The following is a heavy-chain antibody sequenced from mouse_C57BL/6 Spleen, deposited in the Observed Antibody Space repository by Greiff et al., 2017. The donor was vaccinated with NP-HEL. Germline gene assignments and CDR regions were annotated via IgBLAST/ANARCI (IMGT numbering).Heavy chain of an antibody. V-gene: IGHV1-19*01. CDR1: GYTFTDYY. Sequence: VQLQQSGPVLVKPGASVKMSCKASGYTFTDYYMNWVKQSHGKSLEWIGVINPYNGGTSYNQKFKGKATLTVDKSSSTAYMELNSLTSEDSAVYYCARSYGSSDYWGQGTTLTVSS. D-gene: IGHD1-1*01. CDR3: ARSYGSSDY. CDR2: INPYNGGT. J-gene: IGHJ2*01.